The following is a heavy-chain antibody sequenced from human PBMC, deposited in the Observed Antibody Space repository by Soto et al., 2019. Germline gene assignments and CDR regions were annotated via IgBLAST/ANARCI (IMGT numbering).Heavy chain of an antibody. CDR1: GGSISSSNW. V-gene: IGHV4-4*02. D-gene: IGHD6-13*01. CDR3: ARGGYIAAAGTGDRFDP. CDR2: IYHSGST. J-gene: IGHJ5*02. Sequence: SETLSLTCAVSGGSISSSNWWSWVRQPPGKGLEWIGEIYHSGSTNYNPSLKSRVTISVDKSKNQFSLKLSSVTAADTAVYYCARGGYIAAAGTGDRFDPWGQGTLVTVSS.